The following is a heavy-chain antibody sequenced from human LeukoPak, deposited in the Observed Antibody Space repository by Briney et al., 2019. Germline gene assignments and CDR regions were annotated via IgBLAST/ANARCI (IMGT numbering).Heavy chain of an antibody. D-gene: IGHD3-16*01. J-gene: IGHJ4*02. CDR1: GFTVSSNS. CDR2: IYSAGNT. CDR3: ARRAGAYTHPYDY. V-gene: IGHV3-53*01. Sequence: GGSLRLSCTVSGFTVSSNSMSWVRQAPGKGLEWVSFIYSAGNTHYSGSVKGRFTISIDNSKNTLYLQMNSLRAEDTAVYYCARRAGAYTHPYDYGGQGTLVTVSS.